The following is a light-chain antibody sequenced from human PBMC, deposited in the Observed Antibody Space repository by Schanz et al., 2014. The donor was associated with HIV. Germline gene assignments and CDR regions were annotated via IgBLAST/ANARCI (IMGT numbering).Light chain of an antibody. Sequence: QSALTQPASVSGSPGQSITVSCTGTNNDIGSYTYVAWYQQHPGKAPKVVVYGVFDRPSGVSNRFSGSKSGNTASLTIFDLQPEDEADYYCSSCTTSNTLVFGGGTKLTVL. CDR2: GVF. CDR1: NNDIGSYTY. CDR3: SSCTTSNTLV. J-gene: IGLJ3*02. V-gene: IGLV2-14*03.